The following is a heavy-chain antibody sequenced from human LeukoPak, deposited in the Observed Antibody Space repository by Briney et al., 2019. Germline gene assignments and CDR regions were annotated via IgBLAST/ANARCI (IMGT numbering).Heavy chain of an antibody. J-gene: IGHJ6*03. V-gene: IGHV1-8*03. Sequence: ASVKVSCKASGYTFTSYDINWVRQATGQGLEWMGWMNPNSGNTGYAQKFQGRVTITRNTSISTAYMELSSLRSEDTAVYYCARGRRRYSSSWYYPSYYYYMDVWGKGTTVTTSS. CDR2: MNPNSGNT. D-gene: IGHD6-13*01. CDR3: ARGRRRYSSSWYYPSYYYYMDV. CDR1: GYTFTSYD.